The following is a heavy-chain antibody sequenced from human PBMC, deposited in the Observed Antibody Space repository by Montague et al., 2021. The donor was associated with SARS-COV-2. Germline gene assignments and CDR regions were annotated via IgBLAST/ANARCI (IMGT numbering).Heavy chain of an antibody. V-gene: IGHV4-59*01. CDR3: ARVVGDYDSWRGQYYYCYMDD. CDR1: SVSINNYY. D-gene: IGHD3-3*01. J-gene: IGHJ6*03. Sequence: SETLSLTCTVSSVSINNYYRGWIRQAPGKGLEWIGHIYNSGTADYNPSLRSRVTISMDTSRNQFSPKLSSVTAADTAVYSCARVVGDYDSWRGQYYYCYMDDWGQGTTVTVSS. CDR2: IYNSGTA.